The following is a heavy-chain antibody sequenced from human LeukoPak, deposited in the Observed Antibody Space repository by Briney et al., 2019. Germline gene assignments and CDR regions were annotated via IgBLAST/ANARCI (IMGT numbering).Heavy chain of an antibody. CDR2: ISAYNGNT. CDR1: GYTFTSYG. CDR3: ARATLSDYYFNY. Sequence: ASVNVSCKASGYTFTSYGISWVRQAPGQGLEWMGWISAYNGNTNYAQKLQGRVTMTTDTSTSTAYMELRSLRSDDTAVYYCARATLSDYYFNYWGQGTLVTVSS. V-gene: IGHV1-18*01. J-gene: IGHJ4*02.